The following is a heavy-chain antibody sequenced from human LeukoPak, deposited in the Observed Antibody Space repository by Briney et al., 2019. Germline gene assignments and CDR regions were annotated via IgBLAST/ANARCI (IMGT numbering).Heavy chain of an antibody. J-gene: IGHJ3*02. D-gene: IGHD3-10*01. V-gene: IGHV1-24*01. Sequence: GASVKVSCKVSGYTLTELSMHWVRQAPGKGLEWMGGFDPEDGETIYAQKFQGRVIMTEDTSTDTAYMELSSLRSEDTAVYYCATELLMVRGVNSGAFDIWGQGTMVTVSS. CDR1: GYTLTELS. CDR2: FDPEDGET. CDR3: ATELLMVRGVNSGAFDI.